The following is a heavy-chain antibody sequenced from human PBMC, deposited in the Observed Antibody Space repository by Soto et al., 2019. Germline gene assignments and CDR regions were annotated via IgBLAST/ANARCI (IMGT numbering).Heavy chain of an antibody. V-gene: IGHV4-34*01. CDR3: AREGIVAINFDY. CDR1: GGSFSDYY. J-gene: IGHJ4*02. CDR2: INHSGTT. D-gene: IGHD6-25*01. Sequence: SETLSLTCAVYGGSFSDYYWSWIRQPPGKGLEWIGEINHSGTTNYNPPLKSRVSISVDTPKKQFSLKLRFVTAADTAVYYCAREGIVAINFDYWGQGSLVTVSS.